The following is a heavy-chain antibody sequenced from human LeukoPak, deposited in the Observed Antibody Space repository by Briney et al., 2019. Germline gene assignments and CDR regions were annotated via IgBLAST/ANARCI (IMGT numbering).Heavy chain of an antibody. CDR3: AKVGSEYYYDSSGPYGMDV. CDR2: IRWNSGSI. J-gene: IGHJ6*02. Sequence: GGSLRLSCAASGFTFDDYAMHWVRQAPGKGLEWVSGIRWNSGSIGYADSVKGRFTISRDNAKNSLYLQMNSLRAEDTALYYCAKVGSEYYYDSSGPYGMDVWGQGTTVTVSS. CDR1: GFTFDDYA. V-gene: IGHV3-9*01. D-gene: IGHD3-22*01.